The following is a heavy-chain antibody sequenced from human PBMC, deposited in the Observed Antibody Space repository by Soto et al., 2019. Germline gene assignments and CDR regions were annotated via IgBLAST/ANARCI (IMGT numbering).Heavy chain of an antibody. Sequence: GGPLRLSSAASGFTFSNAWMNWVRQAPGKGLEWVGRIKSKTDGGTTDYAAPVKGRFTISRDDSKNTLYLQMNSLKTEDTAVYYCTASPPYYYYGMDVWGQGTTDT. CDR2: IKSKTDGGTT. CDR1: GFTFSNAW. J-gene: IGHJ6*02. V-gene: IGHV3-15*07. CDR3: TASPPYYYYGMDV.